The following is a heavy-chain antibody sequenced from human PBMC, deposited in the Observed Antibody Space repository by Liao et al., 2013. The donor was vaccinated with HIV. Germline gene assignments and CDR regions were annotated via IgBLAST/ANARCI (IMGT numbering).Heavy chain of an antibody. J-gene: IGHJ5*02. CDR3: ARSMLLRPSWFDP. D-gene: IGHD2-15*01. V-gene: IGHV4-34*01. CDR2: INHSGST. Sequence: QVQLQQWGAGLLKPSETLSLTCAVYGGSFSGYYWSWIRQPPGKGLEWIGEINHSGSTNYNPSLKSRVTISVDTSKNQFSLKLSSVTAADTAVYYCARSMLLRPSWFDPWGQGTLVTVSS. CDR1: GGSFSGYY.